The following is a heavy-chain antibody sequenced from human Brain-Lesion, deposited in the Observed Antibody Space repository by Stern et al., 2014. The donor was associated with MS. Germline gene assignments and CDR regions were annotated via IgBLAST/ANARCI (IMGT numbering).Heavy chain of an antibody. CDR3: ATLSPGAGGNYYRHFDY. V-gene: IGHV1-24*01. CDR1: GYTLTELS. D-gene: IGHD1-26*01. CDR2: FDPEEGET. J-gene: IGHJ4*02. Sequence: VPLEESGAEVKKPGASVKVSCKVSGYTLTELSMHWVRQAPRKGLERMGGFDPEEGETIYAQKFQGRVTMTEDTSTDTAYMELSSLRSEDTAVYYCATLSPGAGGNYYRHFDYWGQGTLVTVSS.